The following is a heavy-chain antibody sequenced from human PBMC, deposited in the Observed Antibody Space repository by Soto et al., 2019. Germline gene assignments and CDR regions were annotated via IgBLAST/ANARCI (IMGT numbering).Heavy chain of an antibody. Sequence: GALRLSCAASGFTFSNYAMSWVRQAPGKGLEWVSGISGSGDNTYYADSVKGRFTISRDNSKNTLYLQINSLRAEDTAVYYCARERYGDPLWGQDDFDYWGQGTLVTVSS. D-gene: IGHD4-17*01. CDR2: ISGSGDNT. J-gene: IGHJ4*02. CDR1: GFTFSNYA. CDR3: ARERYGDPLWGQDDFDY. V-gene: IGHV3-23*01.